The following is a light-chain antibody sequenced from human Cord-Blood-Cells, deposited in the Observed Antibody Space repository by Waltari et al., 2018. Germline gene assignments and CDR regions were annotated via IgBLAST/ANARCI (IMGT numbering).Light chain of an antibody. CDR1: QSVLYISNTKNY. J-gene: IGKJ3*01. CDR3: QQSSSTPLT. V-gene: IGKV4-1*01. Sequence: DIVLTQSTDSLAVSLGQRATINCTSSQSVLYISNTKNYLAWYPQKPGQPRKLLIYWASTRESGVPDRFSGSWSRTDFFLTISRLQAEDVPAYYCQQSSSTPLTFGPGTKVVIE. CDR2: WAS.